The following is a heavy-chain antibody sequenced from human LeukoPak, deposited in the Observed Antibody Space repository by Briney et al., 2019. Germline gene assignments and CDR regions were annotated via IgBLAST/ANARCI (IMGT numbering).Heavy chain of an antibody. CDR3: ARASSDDTAMATPFAY. V-gene: IGHV1-69*13. J-gene: IGHJ4*02. Sequence: ASVKVSRKASGYTFTGYYMHWVRQAPGQGLEWMGGITPIFGTAKYLQKFQGRVTITADESTSTAYVELSRLRSEDTAIYYCARASSDDTAMATPFAYWGQGTLVTVSS. CDR1: GYTFTGYY. D-gene: IGHD5-18*01. CDR2: ITPIFGTA.